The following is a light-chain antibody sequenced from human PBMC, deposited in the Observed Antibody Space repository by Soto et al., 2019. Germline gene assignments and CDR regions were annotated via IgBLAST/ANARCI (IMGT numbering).Light chain of an antibody. CDR2: KAS. CDR3: LQYSSYSRT. CDR1: QRFNTW. V-gene: IGKV1-5*03. J-gene: IGKJ1*01. Sequence: DIQMTQSPSTLSASLGDRATITCRASQRFNTWLAWYQQKPVKAPKLLIYKASSLESGVSSRFSGSGSGAEFTLTISSLQHDDFATYCCLQYSSYSRTFGRGTKVDIK.